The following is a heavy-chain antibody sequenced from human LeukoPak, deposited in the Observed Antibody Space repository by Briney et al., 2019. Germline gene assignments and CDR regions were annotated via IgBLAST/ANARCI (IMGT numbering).Heavy chain of an antibody. CDR1: GGSFSGYY. Sequence: SETLSLTCAVYGGSFSGYYWSWIRQPPGKGLEWIGEINHSGSTNYNPSLKSRVTISVDTSKNRFSLKLSSVTAADTAVYYCARELQLVYYFDYWGQGTLVTVSS. V-gene: IGHV4-34*01. CDR2: INHSGST. CDR3: ARELQLVYYFDY. D-gene: IGHD6-13*01. J-gene: IGHJ4*02.